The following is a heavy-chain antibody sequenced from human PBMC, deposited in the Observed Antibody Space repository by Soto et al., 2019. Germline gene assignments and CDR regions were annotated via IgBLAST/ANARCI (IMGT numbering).Heavy chain of an antibody. V-gene: IGHV4-31*03. CDR3: ERGFYCSSTGGPYFTTTSYYYMDV. D-gene: IGHD2-2*01. J-gene: IGHJ6*03. CDR1: GDSISGGAY. CDR2: IYYSGST. Sequence: SETLSLTCTVSGDSISGGAYWSWIRQHPGKGLEWIGYIYYSGSTYYNPSLKSRLTISLDTSNNQFSLRLNSVTAADTAVYYCERGFYCSSTGGPYFTTTSYYYMDVGGKGPRFTVPS.